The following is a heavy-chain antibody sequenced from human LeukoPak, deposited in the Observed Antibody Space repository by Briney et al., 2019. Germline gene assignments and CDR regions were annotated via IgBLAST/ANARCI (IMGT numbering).Heavy chain of an antibody. CDR1: GFTFSNAW. CDR2: IKSKTDGGTT. V-gene: IGHV3-15*01. J-gene: IGHJ6*03. CDR3: TTTSGYDYVWGSYRPRQALHYYYYYMDV. Sequence: GGSLRLSCAASGFTFSNAWMSWVRQAPGKGLEWVGRIKSKTDGGTTDYAAPVKGRFTISRDDSKNTLYLQMNSLKTEDTAVYYCTTTSGYDYVWGSYRPRQALHYYYYYMDVWGKGTTVTISS. D-gene: IGHD3-16*02.